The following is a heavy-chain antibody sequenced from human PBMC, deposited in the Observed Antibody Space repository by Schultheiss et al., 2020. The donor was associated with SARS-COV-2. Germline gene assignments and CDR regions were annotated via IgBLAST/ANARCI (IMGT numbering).Heavy chain of an antibody. CDR1: GFTVSSNY. V-gene: IGHV3-23*01. Sequence: GGSLRLSCAASGFTVSSNYMSWVRQAPGKGLEWVSAISGSGENTFYADSVKGRFTISRDSSKTTLFLQMNSLRAEDTTVYYCAKAWNRLSHPYYFDYWGQGTLVTVSS. CDR3: AKAWNRLSHPYYFDY. D-gene: IGHD1/OR15-1a*01. J-gene: IGHJ4*02. CDR2: ISGSGENT.